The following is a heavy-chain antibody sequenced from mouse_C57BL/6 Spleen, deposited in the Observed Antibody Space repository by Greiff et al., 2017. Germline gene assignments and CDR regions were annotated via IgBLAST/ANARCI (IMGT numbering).Heavy chain of an antibody. CDR1: GYAFSSSW. Sequence: QVQLQQSGPELVKPGASVKISCKASGYAFSSSWMNWVKQRPGKGLEWIGRIYPGDGDTNYNGKFKGKATLTADKSSSTAYMQLSSLTSEDSAVYFCARAHYGGDMDYWGQGTSVTVSS. CDR2: IYPGDGDT. D-gene: IGHD1-1*01. V-gene: IGHV1-82*01. J-gene: IGHJ4*01. CDR3: ARAHYGGDMDY.